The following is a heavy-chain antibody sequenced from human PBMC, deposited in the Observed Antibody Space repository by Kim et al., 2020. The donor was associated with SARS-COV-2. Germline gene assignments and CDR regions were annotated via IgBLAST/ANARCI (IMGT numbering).Heavy chain of an antibody. D-gene: IGHD3-16*02. V-gene: IGHV7-4-1*02. Sequence: ASVKVSCKASGYTFTSYAMNWVRQAPGQGLEWMGWINTNTGNPTYAQGFTGRFVFSLDTSVSTAYLQISSLKAEDTAVYYCAILRLGELSLGLYNWFDPWGQGTLVTVSS. J-gene: IGHJ5*02. CDR1: GYTFTSYA. CDR2: INTNTGNP. CDR3: AILRLGELSLGLYNWFDP.